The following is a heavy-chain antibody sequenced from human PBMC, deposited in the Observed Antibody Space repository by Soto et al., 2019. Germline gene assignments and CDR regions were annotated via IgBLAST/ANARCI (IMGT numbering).Heavy chain of an antibody. CDR1: GLTFSSYA. CDR2: ISGSGGST. Sequence: GGSLRLSCAASGLTFSSYAMSWVRQAPGKGLEWVSAISGSGGSTYYADSVKGRFTISRDNSKNTLYLQMNSLRAEDTAVYYCAKDSVLLLPSRYYFDYWGQGTLVTVSS. V-gene: IGHV3-23*01. J-gene: IGHJ4*02. D-gene: IGHD1-26*01. CDR3: AKDSVLLLPSRYYFDY.